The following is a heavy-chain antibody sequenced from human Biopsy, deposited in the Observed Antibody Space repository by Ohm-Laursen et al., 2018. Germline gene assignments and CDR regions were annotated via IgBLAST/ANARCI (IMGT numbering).Heavy chain of an antibody. D-gene: IGHD3-3*01. V-gene: IGHV3-23*01. Sequence: LSLTCAAFGFTFSSHAMSWVRQAPGKGLECVSVINGSGGSTYYADPVKGRFTISRDNSKNTLYLQMNSLRAEDTAMYYCARDLYDFCGGCPFDPWGQGTLVTVS. CDR3: ARDLYDFCGGCPFDP. J-gene: IGHJ5*02. CDR1: GFTFSSHA. CDR2: INGSGGST.